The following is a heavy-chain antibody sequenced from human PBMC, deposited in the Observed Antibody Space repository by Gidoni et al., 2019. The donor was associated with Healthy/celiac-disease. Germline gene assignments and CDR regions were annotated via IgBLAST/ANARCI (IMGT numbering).Heavy chain of an antibody. CDR2: INAGNGNT. CDR1: GYTFTSYA. J-gene: IGHJ5*02. Sequence: QVQLVQSGAEVKKPGASVKVSCKASGYTFTSYAMHWVRQAPGQRLEWMGWINAGNGNTKYSQNVQGRVAITRDTSANTAYMELSSLRSEDTAVYYCARELLWFRGWFDPWGQGTLVTVSS. CDR3: ARELLWFRGWFDP. D-gene: IGHD3-10*01. V-gene: IGHV1-3*01.